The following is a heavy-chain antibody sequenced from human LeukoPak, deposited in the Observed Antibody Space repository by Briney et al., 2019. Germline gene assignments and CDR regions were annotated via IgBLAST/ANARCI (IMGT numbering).Heavy chain of an antibody. CDR3: ARRDGLESFSPRRNWLDP. CDR1: GGTFSSYA. J-gene: IGHJ5*02. V-gene: IGHV1-8*02. CDR2: MNPNNGHT. Sequence: ASVKVSCKASGGTFSSYAISWVRQAPGQGLEWMGWMNPNNGHTGYAQKFQGRVTMTSNTSISTAYMELSSLRSDDTAVYYCARRDGLESFSPRRNWLDPWGQGTLVTVSS. D-gene: IGHD5-24*01.